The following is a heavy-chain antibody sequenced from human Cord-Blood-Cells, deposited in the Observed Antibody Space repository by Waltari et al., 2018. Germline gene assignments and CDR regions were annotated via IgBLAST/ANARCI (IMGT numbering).Heavy chain of an antibody. J-gene: IGHJ6*02. D-gene: IGHD1-26*01. CDR1: GFTFSSYG. CDR3: ARGLGSGSYYYYGMDV. Sequence: QMQLVESGGGVVQPGRSLRLSCAASGFTFSSYGMHWVRQAPGKGLEWVAVIWYDRSNKYYADSVKGRFTISRDNSKNTLYLQMNSLRAEDTAVYYCARGLGSGSYYYYGMDVWGQGTTVTVSS. CDR2: IWYDRSNK. V-gene: IGHV3-33*01.